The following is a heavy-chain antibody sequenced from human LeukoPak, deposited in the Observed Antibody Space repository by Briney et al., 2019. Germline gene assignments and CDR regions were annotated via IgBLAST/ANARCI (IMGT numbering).Heavy chain of an antibody. CDR3: ARDHRYCSGGSCYSREWFDP. Sequence: GASVKVSCKASGYTYTSYAMNWVRQAPGQGLEWLGWINTNTGNPTYAQGFTGRFVFSLDTSVSTAYLQISSLKAEDTAVYYCARDHRYCSGGSCYSREWFDPWGQGTLVTVSS. V-gene: IGHV7-4-1*02. CDR1: GYTYTSYA. D-gene: IGHD2-15*01. J-gene: IGHJ5*02. CDR2: INTNTGNP.